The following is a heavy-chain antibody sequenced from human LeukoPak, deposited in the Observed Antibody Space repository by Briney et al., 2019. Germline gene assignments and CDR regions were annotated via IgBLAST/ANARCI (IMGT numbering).Heavy chain of an antibody. V-gene: IGHV1-69*05. CDR2: IIPIFGTA. CDR3: AREGIATVAFDI. D-gene: IGHD2-15*01. Sequence: ASVKVSCKASGGTFSSYAISWVRQAPGQGLEWKGGIIPIFGTANYAQKFQGGVTITTDESTSTAYMELSSLRSEDTAVYYCAREGIATVAFDIWGQGTMITVSS. CDR1: GGTFSSYA. J-gene: IGHJ3*02.